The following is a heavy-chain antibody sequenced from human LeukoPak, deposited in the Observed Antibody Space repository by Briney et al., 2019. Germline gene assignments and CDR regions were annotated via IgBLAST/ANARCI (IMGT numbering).Heavy chain of an antibody. J-gene: IGHJ4*02. CDR2: ISTDGSNT. CDR3: VRAGLAAAGRGDC. CDR1: GFTFSNYW. Sequence: GGSLRLSCAASGFTFSNYWMHWVRQAPGKGLVWVSRISTDGSNTNYADSVMGRFTISRDNAKNTLYLQMNSLRAEDTAVYFCVRAGLAAAGRGDCWGQGTLVTVPS. V-gene: IGHV3-74*01. D-gene: IGHD6-13*01.